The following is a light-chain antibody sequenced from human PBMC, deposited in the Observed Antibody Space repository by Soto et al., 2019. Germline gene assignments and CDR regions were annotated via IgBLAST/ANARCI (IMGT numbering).Light chain of an antibody. V-gene: IGKV3-20*01. CDR2: GGS. J-gene: IGKJ5*01. Sequence: EIVLTQSPGTLSLSPGEGATLSCRASQSVSSKYFTWYQQKPGQAPRVLVYGGSSRATGIPDRFSGSASGTDFTLTISRLEPEDFAVYYCQQYGDSVTFGQGTRLEIK. CDR1: QSVSSKY. CDR3: QQYGDSVT.